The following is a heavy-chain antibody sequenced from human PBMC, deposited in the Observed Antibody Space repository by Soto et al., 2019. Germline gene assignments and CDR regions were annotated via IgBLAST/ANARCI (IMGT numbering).Heavy chain of an antibody. CDR1: GGSISSGGYY. V-gene: IGHV4-31*03. Sequence: PSETLSLTCTVSGGSISSGGYYWSWIRQHPGKGLERIGYIYYSGSTYYNPSLKSRVTISVDTSKNQFSLKLSSVTAADTAVYYCARDNYYYDSSGYEFSGYFDYWGRGTLVTVSS. D-gene: IGHD3-22*01. CDR3: ARDNYYYDSSGYEFSGYFDY. CDR2: IYYSGST. J-gene: IGHJ4*02.